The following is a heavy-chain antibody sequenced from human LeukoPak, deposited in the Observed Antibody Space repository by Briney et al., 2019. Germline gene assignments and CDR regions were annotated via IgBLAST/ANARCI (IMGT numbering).Heavy chain of an antibody. Sequence: TGGSLRLSCAASGFTFSSYAMHWVRQAPGKGLEWVAFIRYDGSNKYYADSVKGRFTISRDNSKNTLYLQMNNLRAEDTAVYYCAKSPSAISYYFDYWGQGTLVTVSS. J-gene: IGHJ4*02. D-gene: IGHD3-3*02. V-gene: IGHV3-30*02. CDR2: IRYDGSNK. CDR1: GFTFSSYA. CDR3: AKSPSAISYYFDY.